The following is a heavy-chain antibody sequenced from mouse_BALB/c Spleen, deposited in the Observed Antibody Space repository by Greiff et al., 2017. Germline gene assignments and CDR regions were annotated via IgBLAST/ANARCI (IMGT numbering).Heavy chain of an antibody. V-gene: IGHV5-6*01. D-gene: IGHD1-2*01. CDR2: ISSGGSYT. CDR3: AVSLLRLGYFDY. Sequence: EVQLVESGGDLVKPGGSLKLSCAASGFTFSSYGMSWVRQTPDKRLEWVATISSGGSYTYYPDSVKGRYTISRDNAKNTLYLQMSSLKSEDTAMYYCAVSLLRLGYFDYWGQGTTLTVSS. J-gene: IGHJ2*01. CDR1: GFTFSSYG.